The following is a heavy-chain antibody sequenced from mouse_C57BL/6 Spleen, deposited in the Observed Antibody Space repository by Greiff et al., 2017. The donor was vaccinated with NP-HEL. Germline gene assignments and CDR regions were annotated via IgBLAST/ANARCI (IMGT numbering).Heavy chain of an antibody. J-gene: IGHJ2*01. CDR3: ALYSNYEVDY. CDR1: GYSFTSYY. CDR2: IYPGSGNT. Sequence: VQLQQSGPELVKPGASVKISCKASGYSFTSYYIHWVKQRPGQGLEWIGWIYPGSGNTKYNEKFKGKATLTADTSSSTAYMQLSSLTSEDSAVYYCALYSNYEVDYWGQGTTLTVSS. V-gene: IGHV1-66*01. D-gene: IGHD2-5*01.